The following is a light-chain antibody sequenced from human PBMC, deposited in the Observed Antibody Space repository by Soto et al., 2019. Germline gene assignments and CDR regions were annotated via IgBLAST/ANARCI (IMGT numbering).Light chain of an antibody. J-gene: IGKJ4*01. Sequence: QMTQSPSSLSASIGDRVTITCRASQGIGTYLAWYQQRPGKVPQLLISAASTLQSGVPSRFSGSGSGTDFTLTVTSLQPEDAATYYCQKYNRAPLTFGGGTKVEI. CDR1: QGIGTY. V-gene: IGKV1-27*01. CDR3: QKYNRAPLT. CDR2: AAS.